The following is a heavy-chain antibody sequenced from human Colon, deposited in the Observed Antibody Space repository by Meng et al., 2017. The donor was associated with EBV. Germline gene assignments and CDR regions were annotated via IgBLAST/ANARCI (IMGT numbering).Heavy chain of an antibody. V-gene: IGHV4-30-4*01. CDR3: ARVSSGWDYFDY. CDR1: GDSITSGDYS. Sequence: QVQLQASGPGLVKPSQTLSLTCTVAGDSITSGDYSWNWIRQPPGKGLEWIGYIYSSGNTFYNPSLHSRVTMSVDTSKNQFSLRLRSVTAADTAVYYCARVSSGWDYFDYWGQGTLVTVSS. D-gene: IGHD6-19*01. CDR2: IYSSGNT. J-gene: IGHJ4*02.